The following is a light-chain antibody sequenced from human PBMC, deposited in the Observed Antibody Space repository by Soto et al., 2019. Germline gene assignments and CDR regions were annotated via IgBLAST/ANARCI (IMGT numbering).Light chain of an antibody. CDR1: QGISSY. CDR2: AAS. J-gene: IGKJ1*01. V-gene: IGKV1-9*01. CDR3: QQLNSYPVT. Sequence: DIQLTQSPSFLSASVGDRVTITCRASQGISSYLSWYQQKPGKAPKLLIYAASTLQSGVPSRFSGSGSGTEFTLTISSLQPEDFATYDCQQLNSYPVTFGQGTKVEIK.